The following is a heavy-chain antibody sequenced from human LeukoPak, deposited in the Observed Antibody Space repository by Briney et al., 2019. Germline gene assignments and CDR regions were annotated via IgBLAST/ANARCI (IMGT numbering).Heavy chain of an antibody. CDR3: ARAGGYYDFWSGYQNFDY. D-gene: IGHD3-3*01. CDR1: GYSISSGYY. J-gene: IGHJ4*02. V-gene: IGHV4-38-2*02. Sequence: SETLSLTCTVSGYSISSGYYWGWIRQPPGKGLEWIGSIYHSGSTYYNPSLKSRVTISVDTSKNQFSLKLSSVTAADTAVYYCARAGGYYDFWSGYQNFDYWGQGTLVTVSS. CDR2: IYHSGST.